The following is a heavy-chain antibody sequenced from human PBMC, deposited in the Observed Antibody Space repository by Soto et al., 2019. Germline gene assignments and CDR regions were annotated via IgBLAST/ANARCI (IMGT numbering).Heavy chain of an antibody. CDR1: GGSISSSNW. CDR2: IYHSGST. V-gene: IGHV4-4*02. CDR3: ARTLSYYDSSGYYYVWYFDL. D-gene: IGHD3-22*01. J-gene: IGHJ2*01. Sequence: QVQLQESGPGLVKPSGTLSLTCAVSGGSISSSNWWSWVRHPPGKGMEWIGEIYHSGSTNYNPSLKSRVTISVDKAKNQFSLKLSLVTAADTAVYYSARTLSYYDSSGYYYVWYFDLWGRGTLVTVSS.